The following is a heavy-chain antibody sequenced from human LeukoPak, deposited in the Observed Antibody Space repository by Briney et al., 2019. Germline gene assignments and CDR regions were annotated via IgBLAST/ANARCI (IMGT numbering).Heavy chain of an antibody. Sequence: SETLSLTCAVYGGSISSGGYSWSWIRQPPGKGLEWIGYIYHSGSTYYNPSLKSRVTISVDRSKNQFSLKLSSVTAADTAVYYCARGQRLLDYWGQGTLVTVSS. V-gene: IGHV4-30-2*01. D-gene: IGHD1-1*01. CDR2: IYHSGST. J-gene: IGHJ4*02. CDR1: GGSISSGGYS. CDR3: ARGQRLLDY.